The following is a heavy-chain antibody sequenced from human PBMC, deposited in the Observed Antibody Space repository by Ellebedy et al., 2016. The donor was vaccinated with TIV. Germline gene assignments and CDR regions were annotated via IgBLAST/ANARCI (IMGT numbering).Heavy chain of an antibody. D-gene: IGHD6-19*01. Sequence: PGGSLRLSCAASGFTFSSYAMSWVRQAPGKGLEWVSAISGSGGSTYYADSVKGRFTISRDNSKNTLYLQMNSLRAEDTAVYYCAKVEYSSGWYEAYYGMDVWGQGTTVTVSS. V-gene: IGHV3-23*01. CDR1: GFTFSSYA. CDR3: AKVEYSSGWYEAYYGMDV. CDR2: ISGSGGST. J-gene: IGHJ6*02.